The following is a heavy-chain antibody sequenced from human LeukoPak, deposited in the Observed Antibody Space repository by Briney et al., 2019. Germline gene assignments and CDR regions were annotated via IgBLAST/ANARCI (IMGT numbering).Heavy chain of an antibody. CDR2: IYYSGST. J-gene: IGHJ4*02. CDR1: GCSISSYY. Sequence: SETLSLTCTVSGCSISSYYWSWIRQPPGKGLEWIGYIYYSGSTNYNPSLKSRVTISVDTSKNQFSLKLSSVTAADTAVYYCARPSRLGELSPFDYWGQGTLVSVSS. D-gene: IGHD3-16*02. V-gene: IGHV4-59*08. CDR3: ARPSRLGELSPFDY.